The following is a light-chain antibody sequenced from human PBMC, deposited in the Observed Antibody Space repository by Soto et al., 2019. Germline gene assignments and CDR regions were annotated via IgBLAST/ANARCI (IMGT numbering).Light chain of an antibody. CDR1: IHYDF. CDR2: EVS. CDR3: GSYTSSSNYV. J-gene: IGLJ1*01. Sequence: QSVLTQPASGSGSPGQSITISCTGYIHYDFVSWYQQHPGTAPKLVIYEVSNRPSGTSDRFSGSKSGHTASLTISGLQTEDEAVYYCGSYTSSSNYVFGSGTKVTVL. V-gene: IGLV2-14*01.